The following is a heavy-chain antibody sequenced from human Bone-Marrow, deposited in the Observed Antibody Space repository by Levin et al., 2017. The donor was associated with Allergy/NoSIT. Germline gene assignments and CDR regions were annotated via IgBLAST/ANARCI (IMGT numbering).Heavy chain of an antibody. D-gene: IGHD2-15*01. CDR3: TTDRPYCSGGRCYCYYYGLDV. Sequence: AGGSLRLSCAGSGFTFINAWMSWVRQAPGKGLEWIGRIKSKSDGGTAYYAAPVKDRFIISRDDSTNTLYLQMTSLKTEDTAVYYCTTDRPYCSGGRCYCYYYGLDVWGQGTTVTVSS. J-gene: IGHJ6*02. V-gene: IGHV3-15*06. CDR1: GFTFINAW. CDR2: IKSKSDGGTA.